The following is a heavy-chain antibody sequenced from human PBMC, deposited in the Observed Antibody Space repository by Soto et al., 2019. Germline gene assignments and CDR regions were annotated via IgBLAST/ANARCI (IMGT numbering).Heavy chain of an antibody. CDR3: ARLRIAAAGNWFDP. J-gene: IGHJ5*02. D-gene: IGHD6-13*01. CDR2: INHSGST. CDR1: GGSFSGYY. V-gene: IGHV4-34*01. Sequence: LSLTCAVYGGSFSGYYWSWIRQPPGKGLEWIGEINHSGSTNYNPSLRSRVTISVDTSKNQFSLKLSSVTAAGTAVYYCARLRIAAAGNWFDPWGQGTLVTVSS.